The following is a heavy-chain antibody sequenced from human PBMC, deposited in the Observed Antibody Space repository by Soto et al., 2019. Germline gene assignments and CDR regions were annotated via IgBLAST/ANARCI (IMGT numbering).Heavy chain of an antibody. CDR1: VYTCTSYD. V-gene: IGHV1-8*01. CDR3: ARFTVTRLFDP. Sequence: AXVNVCSNASVYTCTSYDINGVRQATGQGLEWMGWMNPNSGNTGYAQKFQGRVTMTRNTSISTAYMELSSLRSEDTAVYYCARFTVTRLFDPWGQGTLVTVSS. CDR2: MNPNSGNT. D-gene: IGHD4-17*01. J-gene: IGHJ5*02.